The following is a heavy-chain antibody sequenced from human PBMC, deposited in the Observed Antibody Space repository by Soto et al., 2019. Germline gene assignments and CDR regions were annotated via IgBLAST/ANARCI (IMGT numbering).Heavy chain of an antibody. CDR1: GYTFTSYD. CDR3: ASSPVVVVVAATRYYFDY. V-gene: IGHV1-8*01. D-gene: IGHD2-15*01. J-gene: IGHJ4*02. Sequence: ASVKVSCKASGYTFTSYDINWVRQATGQGLEWMGWMNPNSGNTGYAQKFQGRVTMTRNTSISTAYMELSSLRSEDTAVYYCASSPVVVVVAATRYYFDYWGQGTLVTVSS. CDR2: MNPNSGNT.